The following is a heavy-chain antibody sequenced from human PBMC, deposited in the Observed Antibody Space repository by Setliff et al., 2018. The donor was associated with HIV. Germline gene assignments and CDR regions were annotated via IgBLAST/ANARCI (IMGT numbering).Heavy chain of an antibody. CDR1: GFAFDNYC. Sequence: GGSLRLSCAASGFAFDNYCMTWVRQAPGKGLEWVSAIGGSGGSTYYADSVKGRFTISRDNSKNTLYLQMNSLRAEDTAVYYCAKDMGGSYYLWGQGTLVTAPQ. CDR3: AKDMGGSYYL. V-gene: IGHV3-23*01. D-gene: IGHD1-26*01. J-gene: IGHJ5*02. CDR2: IGGSGGST.